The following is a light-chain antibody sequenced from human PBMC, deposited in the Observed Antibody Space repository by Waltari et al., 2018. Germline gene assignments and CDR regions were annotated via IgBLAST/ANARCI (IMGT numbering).Light chain of an antibody. CDR1: QGLTSY. V-gene: IGKV1-9*01. J-gene: IGKJ5*01. CDR3: QQRNEYPIT. Sequence: DIQLTQSPSFLSASVGDRVTITCRASQGLTSYFAWYQQKPGKAPKLLIYAISTLQSGVPSRFSGSGSGTEFTLTISSLQPEDSATYYCQQRNEYPITFGQGTRVETK. CDR2: AIS.